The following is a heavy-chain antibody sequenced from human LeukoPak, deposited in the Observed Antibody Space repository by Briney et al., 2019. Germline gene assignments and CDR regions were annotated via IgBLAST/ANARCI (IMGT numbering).Heavy chain of an antibody. D-gene: IGHD2/OR15-2a*01. Sequence: WASVKVSCKASGYTFTGYYMHWVRQAPGQGLEWMGGIIPIFGTANYAQKFQGRVTITAGKSTSTAYMELSSLRSEDTAVYYCARDGAEYSGYYMDVWGKGTTVTVSS. J-gene: IGHJ6*03. CDR3: ARDGAEYSGYYMDV. CDR1: GYTFTGYY. CDR2: IIPIFGTA. V-gene: IGHV1-69*06.